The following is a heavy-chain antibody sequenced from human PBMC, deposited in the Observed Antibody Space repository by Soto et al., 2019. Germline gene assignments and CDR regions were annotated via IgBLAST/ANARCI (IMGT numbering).Heavy chain of an antibody. D-gene: IGHD6-19*01. Sequence: GASVKVSCKASGYTFTGYYMHWVRQAPGQGLEWMGWINPNSGGTNYAQKFQGWVTMTRDTSISTAYMELSRLRSDDTAVYYCARAGIAVAGEHFDYWGQGTLVTVSS. CDR1: GYTFTGYY. CDR3: ARAGIAVAGEHFDY. CDR2: INPNSGGT. J-gene: IGHJ4*02. V-gene: IGHV1-2*04.